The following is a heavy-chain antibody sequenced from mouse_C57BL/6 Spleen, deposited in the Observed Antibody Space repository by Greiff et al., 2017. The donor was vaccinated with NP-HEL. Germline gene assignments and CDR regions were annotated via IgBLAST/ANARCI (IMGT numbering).Heavy chain of an antibody. V-gene: IGHV3-6*01. CDR1: GYSITSGYY. J-gene: IGHJ3*01. CDR3: ARGGVWYDYDWFAY. Sequence: EVQLQQSGPGLVKPSQSLSLTCSVTGYSITSGYYWNWIRQFPGNKLEWMGYISYDGSNNYNPSLKNRISITRDTSKNQFFLKLNSVTTEDTATYYCARGGVWYDYDWFAYWGQGTLVTVSA. CDR2: ISYDGSN. D-gene: IGHD2-4*01.